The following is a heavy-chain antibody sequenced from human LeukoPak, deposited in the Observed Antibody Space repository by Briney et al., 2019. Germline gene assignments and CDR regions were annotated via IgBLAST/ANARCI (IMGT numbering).Heavy chain of an antibody. CDR1: GGSISSYY. V-gene: IGHV4-59*01. D-gene: IGHD1-7*01. J-gene: IGHJ4*02. CDR3: AREVGRGNYADYFDH. Sequence: PSETLSLTCTVSGGSISSYYWSWIRQPPGKGLEWIGYIYYTGSTKYNPSLKSRVTISLDTSKNQFSLKLSSVTAADTAVYFCAREVGRGNYADYFDHWGQGTRVTVSS. CDR2: IYYTGST.